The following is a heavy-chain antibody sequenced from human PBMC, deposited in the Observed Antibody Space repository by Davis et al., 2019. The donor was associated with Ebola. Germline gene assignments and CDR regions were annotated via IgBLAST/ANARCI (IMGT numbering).Heavy chain of an antibody. V-gene: IGHV4-39*07. CDR3: ARARYDSSGYYYVWYFDL. Sequence: SETLSLTCTVSGGSISSSSYYWGWIRQPPGKGLEWIGTIYYSGSTYYNPSLKSRVTISVDTSKNQFSLKLSSVTAADTAVYYCARARYDSSGYYYVWYFDLWGRGTLVTVSS. CDR2: IYYSGST. D-gene: IGHD3-22*01. J-gene: IGHJ2*01. CDR1: GGSISSSSYY.